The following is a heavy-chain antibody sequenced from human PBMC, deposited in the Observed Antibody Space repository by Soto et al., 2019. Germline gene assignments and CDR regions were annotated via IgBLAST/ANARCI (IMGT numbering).Heavy chain of an antibody. CDR1: GGSISSGGYY. V-gene: IGHV4-31*03. CDR2: IYYSGST. D-gene: IGHD3-22*01. Sequence: QVQLQESGQGLVKPSQTLSLTCTVSGGSISSGGYYWSWIRQHPGKGLEWIGYIYYSGSTYYNPSLKSRVTISVDTSKNQFSLKLSSVTAADTAVYYCARGANYYDSSGYYYRYFQHWGQGTLVTVSS. J-gene: IGHJ1*01. CDR3: ARGANYYDSSGYYYRYFQH.